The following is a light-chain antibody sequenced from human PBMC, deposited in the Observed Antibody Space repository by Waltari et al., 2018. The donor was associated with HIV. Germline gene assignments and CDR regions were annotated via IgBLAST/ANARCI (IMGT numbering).Light chain of an antibody. CDR1: EGLVYRDGNTY. J-gene: IGKJ2*01. Sequence: VMSQFPLSLAVTPGQPASISCTSSEGLVYRDGNTYLNWFHQRPGQSPRRLIFRVSNWDPGVPDRFRGSGSHTNFTLEITRVQPDDVGIFYCMQGTHWPPTFGQGTRLEI. CDR2: RVS. V-gene: IGKV2D-30*01. CDR3: MQGTHWPPT.